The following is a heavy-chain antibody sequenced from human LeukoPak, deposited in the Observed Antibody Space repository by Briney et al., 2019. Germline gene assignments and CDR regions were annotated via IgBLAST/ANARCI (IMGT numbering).Heavy chain of an antibody. CDR3: ARGYMDYGDYAIDY. CDR2: ISACNGNT. V-gene: IGHV1-18*01. J-gene: IGHJ4*02. CDR1: GYTFTSYG. Sequence: ASVKVSCKASGYTFTSYGISWVRQAPGQGLEWMGWISACNGNTNYAQKLQGRVTMTTDTSTSTAYMELSSLRSEDTAVYYCARGYMDYGDYAIDYWGQGTLVTVSS. D-gene: IGHD4-17*01.